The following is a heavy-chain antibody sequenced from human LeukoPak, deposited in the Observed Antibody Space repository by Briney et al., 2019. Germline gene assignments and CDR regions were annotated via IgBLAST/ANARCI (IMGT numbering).Heavy chain of an antibody. J-gene: IGHJ6*02. CDR2: IYSGGST. Sequence: GGSLRLSCAASGFTVSSNYMSWVRQAPGKGLEWVSVIYSGGSTYYADSVKGRFTISRDNSKNTLYLQMNSLRAEDTAVYYCARGFAMVRGVYGMDVWGQGTTATVSS. D-gene: IGHD3-10*01. CDR1: GFTVSSNY. CDR3: ARGFAMVRGVYGMDV. V-gene: IGHV3-53*01.